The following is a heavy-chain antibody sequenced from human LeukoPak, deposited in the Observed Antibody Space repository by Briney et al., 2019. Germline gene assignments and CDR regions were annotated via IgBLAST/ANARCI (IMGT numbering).Heavy chain of an antibody. V-gene: IGHV4-39*07. CDR3: AGTSSGSYYFDY. J-gene: IGHJ4*02. D-gene: IGHD3-22*01. CDR2: IYYSGST. CDR1: GGSISSSSYY. Sequence: PSETLSLTCTVSGGSISSSSYYWGWIRQPPGKGLEWIGSIYYSGSTYYNPSLKSRVTISVDTSKNQFSLKLSSVTAADTAVYYCAGTSSGSYYFDYWGQGTLVTVSS.